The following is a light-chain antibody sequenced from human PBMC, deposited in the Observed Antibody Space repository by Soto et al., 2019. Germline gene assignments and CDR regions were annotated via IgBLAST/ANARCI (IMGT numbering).Light chain of an antibody. CDR3: QQYGSSPMYT. Sequence: DIVLTQSPGTLSLSPGERATLSCRASQSVSSSYLAWYQQKPGQAPSLLISGASSRATGIPDRCSGSGSGTAFTLTISSLEPEDFAVYYCQQYGSSPMYTFGQGTKLEIK. CDR2: GAS. V-gene: IGKV3-20*01. J-gene: IGKJ2*01. CDR1: QSVSSSY.